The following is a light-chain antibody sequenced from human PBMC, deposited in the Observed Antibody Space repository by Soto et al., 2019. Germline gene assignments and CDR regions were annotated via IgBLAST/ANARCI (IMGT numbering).Light chain of an antibody. V-gene: IGKV3D-15*01. J-gene: IGKJ4*01. CDR3: QQYDKWPLT. CDR2: GAS. CDR1: HSVDSN. Sequence: EIVMTQSPGTLSVSTGQGATLSCRASHSVDSNLAWYQQRPGQAPGLLIFGASTRPTGIPDRFSGSGSGTEFTLTISSLQSEDFAVYYCQQYDKWPLTFGGGTKMEIK.